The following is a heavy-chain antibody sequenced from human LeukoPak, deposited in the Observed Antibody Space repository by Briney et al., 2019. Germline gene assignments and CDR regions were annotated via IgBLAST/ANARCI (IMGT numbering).Heavy chain of an antibody. CDR2: ISSSSSYI. J-gene: IGHJ4*02. Sequence: GGSLRLSCAASGFTFSSYSMNWVRQAPGKGLEWVSSISSSSSYIYYAHSVKGRFTISRDNAKNEPYLQMNSRRAEDTAVYYCARGRRTTGPFHYWGQGTLVTVSS. D-gene: IGHD1-1*01. CDR3: ARGRRTTGPFHY. CDR1: GFTFSSYS. V-gene: IGHV3-21*01.